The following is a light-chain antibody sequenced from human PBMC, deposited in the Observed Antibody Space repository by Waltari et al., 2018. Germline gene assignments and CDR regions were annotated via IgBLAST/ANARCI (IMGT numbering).Light chain of an antibody. Sequence: ELVLTQSPATLSLSPGERPTLSCRASQSVSSYLAWYQQKPGQAPRLLIYDASNRATGIPARFSGSGSGTDFTLTISSLEPEDFAVYYCQQRSNWPPGVTFGPGTKVDIK. CDR2: DAS. J-gene: IGKJ3*01. CDR3: QQRSNWPPGVT. V-gene: IGKV3-11*01. CDR1: QSVSSY.